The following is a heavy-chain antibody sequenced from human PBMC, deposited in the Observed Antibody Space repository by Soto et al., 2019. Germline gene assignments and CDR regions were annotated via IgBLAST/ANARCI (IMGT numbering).Heavy chain of an antibody. CDR2: IIPIFGTA. J-gene: IGHJ4*02. CDR3: ARVGHYDSSGYYYFDY. D-gene: IGHD3-22*01. V-gene: IGHV1-69*13. CDR1: GGTFSSYA. Sequence: SVKVSCKASGGTFSSYAISWVRQAPGQGLEWMGGIIPIFGTANYAQKFQGRVTITADESTSTAYMELSSLRSEDTAVYYCARVGHYDSSGYYYFDYWGQGTLVTVSS.